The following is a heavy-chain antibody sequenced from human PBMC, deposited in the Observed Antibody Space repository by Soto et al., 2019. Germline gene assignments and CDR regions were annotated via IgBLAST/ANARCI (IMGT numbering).Heavy chain of an antibody. CDR3: ARAGGGDYDWYFDL. D-gene: IGHD4-17*01. J-gene: IGHJ2*01. Sequence: QVQLQETGPGLVKPSETLSLPCTVSGGSISSYYWSWNRQPPGKGLEWIGYIYYSGSTNYNPSLKRGVTLSVDTSKTQFSLKLSSVTAADTAVYYCARAGGGDYDWYFDLWGRGTLVTVSS. V-gene: IGHV4-59*01. CDR2: IYYSGST. CDR1: GGSISSYY.